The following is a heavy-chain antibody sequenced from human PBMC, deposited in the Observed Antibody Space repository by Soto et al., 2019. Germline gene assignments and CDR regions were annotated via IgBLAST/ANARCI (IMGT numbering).Heavy chain of an antibody. D-gene: IGHD3-10*01. J-gene: IGHJ6*02. CDR2: ISYDGSNK. Sequence: GGSLRLSCAASGFTFSSYGMHWVRQAPGKGLEWVAVISYDGSNKYYADSVKGRFTISRDNSKNTLYLQMNSLRAEDTAVYYCAKDAGFGERDMDVWGQGTTVTVSS. V-gene: IGHV3-30*18. CDR3: AKDAGFGERDMDV. CDR1: GFTFSSYG.